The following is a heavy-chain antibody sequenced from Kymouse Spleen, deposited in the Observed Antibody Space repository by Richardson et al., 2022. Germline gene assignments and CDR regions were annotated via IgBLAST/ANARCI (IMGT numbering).Heavy chain of an antibody. D-gene: IGHD6-6*01. Sequence: QVQLVESGGGVVQPGRSLRLSCAASGFTFSSYGMHWVRQAPGKGLEWVAVIWYDGSNKYYADSVKGRFTISRDNSKNTLYLQMNSLRAEDTAVYYCAREEQLVRYWYFDLWGRGTLVTVSS. CDR3: AREEQLVRYWYFDL. CDR2: IWYDGSNK. J-gene: IGHJ2*01. V-gene: IGHV3-33*01. CDR1: GFTFSSYG.